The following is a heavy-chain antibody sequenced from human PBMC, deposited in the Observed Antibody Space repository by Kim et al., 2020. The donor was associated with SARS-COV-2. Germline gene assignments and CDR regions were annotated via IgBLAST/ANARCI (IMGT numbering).Heavy chain of an antibody. CDR1: GGSISSYY. CDR3: ARDLRYYGSGSYSNWFDP. J-gene: IGHJ5*02. CDR2: IYTSGST. V-gene: IGHV4-4*07. D-gene: IGHD3-10*01. Sequence: SETLSLTCTVSGGSISSYYWSWIRQPAGKGLEWIGRIYTSGSTNYNPSLKSRVTMSVDTSKNQFSLKLSSVTAADTAVYYCARDLRYYGSGSYSNWFDPWGQGTLVTVSS.